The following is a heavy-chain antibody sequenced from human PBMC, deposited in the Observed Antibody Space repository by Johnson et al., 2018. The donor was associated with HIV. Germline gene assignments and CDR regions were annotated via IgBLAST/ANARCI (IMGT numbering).Heavy chain of an antibody. J-gene: IGHJ1*01. CDR3: AREGEVGEDVRGLLGLRWAM. CDR1: GFTFSSYA. D-gene: IGHD3-10*02. CDR2: ISYDGSNK. V-gene: IGHV3-30-3*01. Sequence: QVQLVESGGGVVQPGRSLRLSCAASGFTFSSYAMHWVRQAPGKGLEWVAVISYDGSNKYYADSVKGRFTISRDNSKNTLYLQMNSLIAEDTAVYYCAREGEVGEDVRGLLGLRWAMWG.